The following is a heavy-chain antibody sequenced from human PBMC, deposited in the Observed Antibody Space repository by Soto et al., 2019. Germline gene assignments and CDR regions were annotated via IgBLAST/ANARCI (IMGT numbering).Heavy chain of an antibody. CDR1: GGSFSGYY. CDR2: INHSGST. V-gene: IGHV4-34*01. CDR3: ARDYYDSSGSAFDI. D-gene: IGHD3-22*01. J-gene: IGHJ3*02. Sequence: QVQLQQWGAGLLKPSETLSLTCAVYGGSFSGYYWSWIRQPPGKGLEWIGEINHSGSTNYNPSLKSRVTISVDTSKNQFSLKLISVTAADTAVYYCARDYYDSSGSAFDIWGQGTMVTVSS.